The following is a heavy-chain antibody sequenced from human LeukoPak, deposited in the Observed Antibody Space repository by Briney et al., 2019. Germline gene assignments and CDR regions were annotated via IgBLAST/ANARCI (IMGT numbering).Heavy chain of an antibody. D-gene: IGHD4-17*01. Sequence: GGSLRLSCATSGFTFSIYAMTWVRQAPGKGLEWVSTISGSGGSTYYADSVKGRFTISRDNSKNTLYLQMNRLRAEDTAVYYCAKESTVTPGNVNWFDTWGQGTLVTVSS. CDR2: ISGSGGST. J-gene: IGHJ5*02. V-gene: IGHV3-23*01. CDR1: GFTFSIYA. CDR3: AKESTVTPGNVNWFDT.